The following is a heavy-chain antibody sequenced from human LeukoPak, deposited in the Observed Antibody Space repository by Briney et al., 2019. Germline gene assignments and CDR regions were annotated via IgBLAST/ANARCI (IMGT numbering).Heavy chain of an antibody. V-gene: IGHV4-39*07. CDR1: DGSISSKNYY. CDR3: ARDPSGPITFYQ. D-gene: IGHD6-25*01. Sequence: SETLSLTCTVSDGSISSKNYYWGWLRQPPGKGLEWIGSICYSESANYNPSLKSRVTISLDTSKNQFSLKLSSVTAADTAVYYCARDPSGPITFYQWGQGTLVTVSS. J-gene: IGHJ4*02. CDR2: ICYSESA.